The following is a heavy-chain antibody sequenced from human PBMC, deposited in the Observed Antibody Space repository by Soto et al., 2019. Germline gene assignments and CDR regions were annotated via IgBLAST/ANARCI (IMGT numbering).Heavy chain of an antibody. CDR1: GYSISSGYY. CDR2: IYHSGST. V-gene: IGHV4-38-2*01. Sequence: PSETLSLTCAVSGYSISSGYYWGWIRQPPGKGLEWIGSIYHSGSTYYNPSLKSRVTISVDTSKNQFSLKLSSVTAADTAVYYCARGLLGRVYATGTNWFDPWGQGTLVTVS. CDR3: ARGLLGRVYATGTNWFDP. D-gene: IGHD2-8*01. J-gene: IGHJ5*02.